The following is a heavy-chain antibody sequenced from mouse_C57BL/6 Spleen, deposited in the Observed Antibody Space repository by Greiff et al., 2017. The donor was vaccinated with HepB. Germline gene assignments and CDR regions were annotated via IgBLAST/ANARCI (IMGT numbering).Heavy chain of an antibody. Sequence: VKLQQSGAELVKPGASVKISCKASGYAFSSYWMNWVKQRPGKGLEWIGQIYPGDGDTNYNGKFKGKATLTADKSSSTAYMQLSSLTSEDSAVYFCARLGGGYYFDYWGQGTTLTVSS. CDR3: ARLGGGYYFDY. J-gene: IGHJ2*01. V-gene: IGHV1-80*01. CDR1: GYAFSSYW. CDR2: IYPGDGDT. D-gene: IGHD4-1*01.